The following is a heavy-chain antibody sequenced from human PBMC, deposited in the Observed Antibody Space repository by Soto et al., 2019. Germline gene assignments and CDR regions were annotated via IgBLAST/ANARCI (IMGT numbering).Heavy chain of an antibody. Sequence: SETLSLTCTVSGGSISSYYWSWIRQPPGKGLEWIGYIYHSGSTNYNPSLKSRVIISVDTSKNQFSLKLSSVTAADTAVYYCARVNMVSYMFDYWGQGTQVTVSS. D-gene: IGHD5-18*01. CDR1: GGSISSYY. CDR3: ARVNMVSYMFDY. V-gene: IGHV4-59*01. CDR2: IYHSGST. J-gene: IGHJ4*02.